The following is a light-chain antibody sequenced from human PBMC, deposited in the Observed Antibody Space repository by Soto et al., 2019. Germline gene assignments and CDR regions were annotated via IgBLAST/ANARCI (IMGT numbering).Light chain of an antibody. CDR1: SGYSNYK. CDR3: GADHGSGSIPWV. Sequence: QLVLTQPPSASASLGASVTLTCTLSSGYSNYKVDWYQQRPGKGPRFVMRVGTGGIVGSKGDGIPDRFSVLGSGLNRYLTIKNIQEEDESDYHCGADHGSGSIPWVFGGGTKLTVL. J-gene: IGLJ3*02. CDR2: VGTGGIVG. V-gene: IGLV9-49*01.